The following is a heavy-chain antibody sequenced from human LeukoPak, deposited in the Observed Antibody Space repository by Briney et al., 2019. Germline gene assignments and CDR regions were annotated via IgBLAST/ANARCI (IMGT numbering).Heavy chain of an antibody. V-gene: IGHV1-2*02. J-gene: IGHJ6*02. CDR1: GYTFTGYY. D-gene: IGHD3-22*01. CDR2: INPNSGGT. Sequence: GASVKVSCKASGYTFTGYYMHWVRQAPGQGLESRGWINPNSGGTNYAQKFQGRVTMTRDTSISTAYRELSRLRSDDTAVYYCARGDSSGYVPPHYYYYGMDVWGQGTTVTVSS. CDR3: ARGDSSGYVPPHYYYYGMDV.